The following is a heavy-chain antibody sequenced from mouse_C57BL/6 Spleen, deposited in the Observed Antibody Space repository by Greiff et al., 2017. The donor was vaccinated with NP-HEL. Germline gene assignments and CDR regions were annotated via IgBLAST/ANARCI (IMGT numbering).Heavy chain of an antibody. CDR3: ADSAYYSNQGHYFDY. J-gene: IGHJ2*01. CDR1: GYTFTDYY. CDR2: INPYNGGT. D-gene: IGHD2-5*01. V-gene: IGHV1-19*01. Sequence: VQLKQSGPVLVKPGASVKMSCKASGYTFTDYYMNWVKQSHGKSLEWIGVINPYNGGTSYNQKFKGKATLTVDKSSSTAYMELNSLTSEDSAVYYCADSAYYSNQGHYFDYWGQGTTLTVSS.